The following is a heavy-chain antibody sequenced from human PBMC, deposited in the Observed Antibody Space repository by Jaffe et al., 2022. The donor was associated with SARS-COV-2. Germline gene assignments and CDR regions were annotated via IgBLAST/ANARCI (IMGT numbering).Heavy chain of an antibody. Sequence: QVQLVQSGAEVKKPGSSVKVSCKASGGTFSSYTITWMRQAPGQGLEWMGRIIPMLGLTTYAQKFQGRVTIIADKSTSTAYMELTSLTSEDTAVYFCTRGYTRLNYFESWGQGSLVTVSS. CDR3: TRGYTRLNYFES. V-gene: IGHV1-69*02. CDR1: GGTFSSYT. J-gene: IGHJ4*02. D-gene: IGHD5-12*01. CDR2: IIPMLGLT.